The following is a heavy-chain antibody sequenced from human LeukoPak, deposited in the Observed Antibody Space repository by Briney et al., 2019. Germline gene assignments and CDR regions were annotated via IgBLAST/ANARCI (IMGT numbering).Heavy chain of an antibody. J-gene: IGHJ4*02. V-gene: IGHV4-59*01. CDR1: GGSISSYY. D-gene: IGHD2-15*01. Sequence: TASETLSLTCTVSGGSISSYYWSWIRQPPGKGLEWIGYISYSGSTNYNSTLKSRVTMSVDTSKNQFSLKLSSVTAADTAVYYCARGFCSGGTCYRTFFDQWGQGTLVSVSS. CDR3: ARGFCSGGTCYRTFFDQ. CDR2: ISYSGST.